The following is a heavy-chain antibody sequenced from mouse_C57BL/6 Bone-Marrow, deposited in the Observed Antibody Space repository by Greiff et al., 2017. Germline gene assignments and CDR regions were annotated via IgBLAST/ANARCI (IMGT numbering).Heavy chain of an antibody. CDR3: ARGGYYGVYYFDY. Sequence: VQLQQSGPELVRPGASVKISCKAPGYTFTSHWMQWVRQRPGPGLEWIGEIFPGGGSTYYNEKFKGKATLTVDTSSSTAYMPLSSLTSEDSAVYFCARGGYYGVYYFDYWGQGTTLTVSS. V-gene: IGHV1-56*01. CDR1: GYTFTSHW. D-gene: IGHD1-1*01. J-gene: IGHJ2*01. CDR2: IFPGGGST.